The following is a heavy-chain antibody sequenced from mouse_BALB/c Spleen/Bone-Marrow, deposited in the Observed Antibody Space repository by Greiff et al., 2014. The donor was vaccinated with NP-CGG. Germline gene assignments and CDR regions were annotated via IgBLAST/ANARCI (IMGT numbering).Heavy chain of an antibody. CDR3: ARASVVPYYFDF. CDR2: ILPGSGTA. CDR1: GHTFSNHW. D-gene: IGHD1-1*01. Sequence: VQLQQSGAELMKPGASVKISCKATGHTFSNHWIDWVKQRPGHGLEWIGEILPGSGTANYNEKFEGKATFTADTSSNTAYMQLSSLTSEDSALYYCARASVVPYYFDFWGQGTTLTVSS. J-gene: IGHJ2*01. V-gene: IGHV1-9*01.